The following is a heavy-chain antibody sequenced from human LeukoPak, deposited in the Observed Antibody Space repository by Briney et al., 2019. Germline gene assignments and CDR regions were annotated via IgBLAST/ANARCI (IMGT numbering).Heavy chain of an antibody. CDR2: IQDDGSEI. J-gene: IGHJ4*02. Sequence: GGALRLSCAASGFTYSRYWVSCGRDATEKGQEWVANIQDDGSEIYYVDSVKGRFNISRDNAKNSLYLQMSSMRAEDTAVYYCASGQTWGKGTLVIVSS. CDR3: ASGQT. CDR1: GFTYSRYW. V-gene: IGHV3-7*01.